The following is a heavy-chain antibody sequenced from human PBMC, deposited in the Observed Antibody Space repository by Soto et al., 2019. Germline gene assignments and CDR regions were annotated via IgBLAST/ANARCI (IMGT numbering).Heavy chain of an antibody. CDR2: INPSDAYT. V-gene: IGHV1-46*01. CDR1: GYTFTSYG. J-gene: IGHJ4*02. CDR3: ARDHVDTPMTNFDY. Sequence: ASVKVSCKASGYTFTSYGISWVRQAPGQGLEWMGLINPSDAYTDYAQKFQGRVTLTRGTSTSIVYMELSSLRSEDTAIYYCARDHVDTPMTNFDYWGQGTLVTVSS. D-gene: IGHD5-18*01.